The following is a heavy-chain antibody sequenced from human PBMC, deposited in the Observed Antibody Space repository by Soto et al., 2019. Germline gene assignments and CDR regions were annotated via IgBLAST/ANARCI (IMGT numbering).Heavy chain of an antibody. CDR2: INHSGST. J-gene: IGHJ2*01. Sequence: QVQLQQWGAGLLKPSETLSLTCAVYGGSFSGYYWSWIRQPPGKGLEWIGEINHSGSTNYNTSHKSRVTISGDASKNQFSLKLGSVTAADTAVYYCAGAGVRHPTAGYWYFDLWGRGTLVTVSS. D-gene: IGHD1-1*01. CDR1: GGSFSGYY. CDR3: AGAGVRHPTAGYWYFDL. V-gene: IGHV4-34*01.